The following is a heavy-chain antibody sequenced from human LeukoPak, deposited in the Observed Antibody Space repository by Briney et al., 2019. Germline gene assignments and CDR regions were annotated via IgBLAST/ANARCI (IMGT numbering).Heavy chain of an antibody. CDR3: ATAVRAARRLALLDY. CDR2: ISAYNGNT. Sequence: ASVKVSCKASGYTFTSYGISWVRQAPGQGLEWMGWISAYNGNTNYAQKFQGRVTITTDESTSTAYMELSSLRSKDTAVHYCATAVRAARRLALLDYWGQGTLVTVSS. D-gene: IGHD6-6*01. V-gene: IGHV1-18*01. J-gene: IGHJ4*02. CDR1: GYTFTSYG.